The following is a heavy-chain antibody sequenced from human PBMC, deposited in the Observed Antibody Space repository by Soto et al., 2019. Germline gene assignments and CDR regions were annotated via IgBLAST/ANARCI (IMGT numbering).Heavy chain of an antibody. CDR1: GFTFSSYA. J-gene: IGHJ6*02. Sequence: PGGSLRLSCAASGFTFSSYAMSWVRQAPGKGLEWVSAISGSGGRTFYADSVKGRFTISRDNSRDTLYLQMNSLRAEDTAVYYCAKSASYTGVARPVFYYGIDVWGQGATVTVSS. CDR2: ISGSGGRT. CDR3: AKSASYTGVARPVFYYGIDV. V-gene: IGHV3-23*01. D-gene: IGHD3-16*01.